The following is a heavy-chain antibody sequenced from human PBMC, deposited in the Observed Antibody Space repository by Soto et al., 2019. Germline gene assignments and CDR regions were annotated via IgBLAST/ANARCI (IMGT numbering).Heavy chain of an antibody. D-gene: IGHD6-19*01. J-gene: IGHJ4*02. V-gene: IGHV4-30-4*01. CDR1: GGNMTSDDSY. Sequence: QVQLQESGPRLVKPSQTLSLTCIVSGGNMTSDDSYWSWIRQPPGKGLEWIGYIYHTGGRYYNPSLKSRVTLSVDTSKNQFSLTMSSVTAADTAIYYCARDYRSGYDNWGQGILVSVSS. CDR2: IYHTGGR. CDR3: ARDYRSGYDN.